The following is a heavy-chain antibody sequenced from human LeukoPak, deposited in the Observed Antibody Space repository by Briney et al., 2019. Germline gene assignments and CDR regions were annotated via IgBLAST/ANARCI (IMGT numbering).Heavy chain of an antibody. CDR2: IYYSGST. D-gene: IGHD3-22*01. Sequence: SETLSLTCTVSGGSISSSSYYWGWIRQPPGRGLEWIGSIYYSGSTYYNPSLKSRVTISVDTSKNQFSLKLSSVTAADTAVYYCASTDTYYYDSSGYFSYWGQGTLATVSS. CDR3: ASTDTYYYDSSGYFSY. J-gene: IGHJ4*02. V-gene: IGHV4-39*07. CDR1: GGSISSSSYY.